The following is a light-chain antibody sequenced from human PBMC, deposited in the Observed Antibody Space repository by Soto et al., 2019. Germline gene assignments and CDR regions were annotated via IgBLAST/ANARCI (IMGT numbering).Light chain of an antibody. J-gene: IGLJ2*01. Sequence: QPVLTQPPSVSAAPGQKVTISCSGSSSNIGNNYVSWYQQLPGTAPKLLIYDSNKRPSGIPDRFSGSKSGTSATLGITGLQTGDEAGYYCGTWDNSLSAVVFGGGTKLTVL. CDR1: SSNIGNNY. V-gene: IGLV1-51*01. CDR3: GTWDNSLSAVV. CDR2: DSN.